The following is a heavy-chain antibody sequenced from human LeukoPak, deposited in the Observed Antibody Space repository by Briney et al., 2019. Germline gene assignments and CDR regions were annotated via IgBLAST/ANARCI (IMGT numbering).Heavy chain of an antibody. V-gene: IGHV4-31*03. CDR3: ARDPRTAYCGGDCYPA. J-gene: IGHJ5*02. Sequence: PSETLSLTCTVSGGSISSSNYYWGWIRQHPGKGLEWIGVIYYSGSTYYNPSLKSRVTISVDTSKNQFSLKLSSVTAADTAVYYCARDPRTAYCGGDCYPAWGQGTLVTVSS. CDR2: IYYSGST. CDR1: GGSISSSNYY. D-gene: IGHD2-21*02.